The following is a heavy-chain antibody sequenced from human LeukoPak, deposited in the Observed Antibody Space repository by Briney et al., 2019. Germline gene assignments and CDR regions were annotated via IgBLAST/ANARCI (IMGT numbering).Heavy chain of an antibody. CDR2: IYHSGST. Sequence: SETLSLTCAVSGGSISSGGYSWSWIRQPPGKGLEWIGYIYHSGSTYYNPSLKSRVTISVDRSKNQFSLKLSSVTAADTAVYYCARVLVDTAMAYFGWFDPWGQGTLVTVSS. CDR1: GGSISSGGYS. CDR3: ARVLVDTAMAYFGWFDP. V-gene: IGHV4-30-2*01. D-gene: IGHD5-18*01. J-gene: IGHJ5*02.